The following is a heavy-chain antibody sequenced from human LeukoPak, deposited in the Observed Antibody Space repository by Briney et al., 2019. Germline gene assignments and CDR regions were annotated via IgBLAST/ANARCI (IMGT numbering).Heavy chain of an antibody. J-gene: IGHJ4*02. D-gene: IGHD3-22*01. CDR1: GFTFSSYT. CDR3: ARGKDQYDYDSSGYLTPFHY. Sequence: PGGSLRLSCAASGFTFSSYTMHWVRQAPGKGLEWVAVISYDESNKYYADSVNGRFTISRDNSKNTLYLQMNSLRAEDTAVYYCARGKDQYDYDSSGYLTPFHYWGQGTLVTVSS. V-gene: IGHV3-30-3*01. CDR2: ISYDESNK.